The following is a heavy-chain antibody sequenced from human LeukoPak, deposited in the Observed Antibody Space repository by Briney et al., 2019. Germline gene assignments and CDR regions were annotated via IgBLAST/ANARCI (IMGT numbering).Heavy chain of an antibody. J-gene: IGHJ4*02. CDR1: GYTFTSFA. CDR2: INTNTGNP. D-gene: IGHD4-17*01. CDR3: AREDYGAVYFFDY. V-gene: IGHV7-4-1*02. Sequence: GASVKVSRKASGYTFTSFALNWVRQAPGQGLEWMGWINTNTGNPTYARGFTRRFVFSLDTSVTTAYLQISSLEAEDTAVYFCAREDYGAVYFFDYWGQGTLVSVSS.